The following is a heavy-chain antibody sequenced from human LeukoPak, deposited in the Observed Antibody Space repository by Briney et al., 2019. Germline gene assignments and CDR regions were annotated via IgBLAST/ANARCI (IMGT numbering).Heavy chain of an antibody. CDR2: IYSNNT. CDR3: AKRAGAYSLPYEY. Sequence: AESLTLSWTVSGFSVSSNSISWVRLPPGKGMEWVSFIYSNNTHSTNSMTGPFTISTNNSKHTLYLQIKSLRAVNTAVSYSAKRAGAYSLPYEYWGEGTPVTVSS. D-gene: IGHD4/OR15-4a*01. J-gene: IGHJ4*02. V-gene: IGHV3-53*04. CDR1: GFSVSSNS.